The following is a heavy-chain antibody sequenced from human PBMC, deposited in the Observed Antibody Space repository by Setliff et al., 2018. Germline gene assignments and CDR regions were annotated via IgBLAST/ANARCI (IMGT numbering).Heavy chain of an antibody. Sequence: AASVKVSCKASGYSFTTYYMHWVRQAPGQGLEWMGTINTGGGSSSYTEKFQGRVTMTRDTSTTTFYLEMNSLTSEDTAVYYCARDLNRWFGEFAFDIWGQGTMVTVSS. CDR3: ARDLNRWFGEFAFDI. CDR2: INTGGGSS. D-gene: IGHD3-10*01. V-gene: IGHV1-46*01. CDR1: GYSFTTYY. J-gene: IGHJ3*02.